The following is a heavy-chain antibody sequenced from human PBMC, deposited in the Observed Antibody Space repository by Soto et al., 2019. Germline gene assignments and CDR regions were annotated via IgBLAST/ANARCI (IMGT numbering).Heavy chain of an antibody. CDR1: GFTFSGHY. CDR2: IRNKPNGHTT. V-gene: IGHV3-72*01. D-gene: IGHD2-21*02. Sequence: EVQLVESGGGLVQPGGSLRLSCEGSGFTFSGHYMDWVRQAPGKGLEWLGRIRNKPNGHTTAYAASVKGRFTISRDDSNNLVYLQMNGLKSEDTALYYCPPPGITAPLFEYWGQGTLVAVSS. CDR3: PPPGITAPLFEY. J-gene: IGHJ4*02.